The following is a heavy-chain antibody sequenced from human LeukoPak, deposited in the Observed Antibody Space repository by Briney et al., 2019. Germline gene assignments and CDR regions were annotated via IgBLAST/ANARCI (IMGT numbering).Heavy chain of an antibody. V-gene: IGHV3-66*02. CDR2: IYSGGST. J-gene: IGHJ4*02. D-gene: IGHD3-10*01. CDR1: GFTVSSNY. Sequence: GGSLRLSCAASGFTVSSNYMSWVRQAPGKGLEWVSVIYSGGSTYYADSVKGRFTISRDNSKNTLYLQMNSLRAEDTAVYYCARDLYGSGLFDYWGQGALVTVSS. CDR3: ARDLYGSGLFDY.